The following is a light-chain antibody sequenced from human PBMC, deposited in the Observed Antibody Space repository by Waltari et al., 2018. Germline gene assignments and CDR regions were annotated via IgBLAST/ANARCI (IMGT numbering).Light chain of an antibody. J-gene: IGLJ2*01. CDR3: QTWDSGIVV. CDR1: SGHSDSG. Sequence: QLVVTQTPSASASLGASVKLTCTLSSGHSDSGIAWHQQQPAKGPRYLMKVNTDGSNNKGDGIPGRFSGSSSGAERYLIISSLQSEDEADYYCQTWDSGIVVFGGGTKLTVL. V-gene: IGLV4-69*02. CDR2: VNTDGSN.